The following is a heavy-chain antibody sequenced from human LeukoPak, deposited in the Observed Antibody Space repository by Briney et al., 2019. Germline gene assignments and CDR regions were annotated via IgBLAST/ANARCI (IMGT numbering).Heavy chain of an antibody. D-gene: IGHD3-22*01. CDR3: ARVSEVILLAYFDY. V-gene: IGHV1-8*01. CDR2: VNPNSGNT. Sequence: ASVKVSCKASGYTFTSYDINWVRQATGQGLEWMGWVNPNSGNTGYAQKFQGRVTMTRNTSISTAYMELSSLRSDDTAVYYCARVSEVILLAYFDYWGQGTLVTVSS. CDR1: GYTFTSYD. J-gene: IGHJ4*02.